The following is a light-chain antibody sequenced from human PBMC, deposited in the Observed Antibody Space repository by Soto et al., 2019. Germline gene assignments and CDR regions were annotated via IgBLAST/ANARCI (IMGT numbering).Light chain of an antibody. CDR3: HQYGSSQT. CDR1: QTVGSSF. J-gene: IGKJ1*01. Sequence: FTLSVVALSLYKNERATLSCKASQTVGSSFLAWFQHKPGQAPRLIIYGASTRATGIPDRFSGSGSGTDFTLTISRLEPEDFAVYYCHQYGSSQTFGQGTKVDI. V-gene: IGKV3-20*01. CDR2: GAS.